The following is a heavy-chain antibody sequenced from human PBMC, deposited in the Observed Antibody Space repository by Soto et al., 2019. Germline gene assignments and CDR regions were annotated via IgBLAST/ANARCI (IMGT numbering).Heavy chain of an antibody. CDR1: GFTFSSYA. CDR3: ARDPGSSGWYVGDY. J-gene: IGHJ4*02. D-gene: IGHD6-19*01. Sequence: QVQLVESGGGVVQPGGSLRLSCAASGFTFSSYAMHWVRQAPGKGLEWVAIISYDGSNKYYADSVKGRFSISRDNSKNTLYLQMNSLRADDTAVYYCARDPGSSGWYVGDYWGQGTLVTVSS. V-gene: IGHV3-30-3*01. CDR2: ISYDGSNK.